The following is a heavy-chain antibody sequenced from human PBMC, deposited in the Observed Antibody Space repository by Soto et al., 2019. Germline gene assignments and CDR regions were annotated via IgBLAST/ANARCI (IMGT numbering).Heavy chain of an antibody. Sequence: PSDTLSLTCSVYGGSFSGYYWSRVRQPPGKDLEYIGYIYYTVSTYYNPSLNSRLTMSVGTSKNQFSLKLSSVTAADTAVYYCVRRLAVKPRYYFDYWGQGTLVTVSS. CDR3: VRRLAVKPRYYFDY. CDR2: IYYTVST. J-gene: IGHJ4*02. V-gene: IGHV4-30-4*02. CDR1: GGSFSGYY. D-gene: IGHD6-19*01.